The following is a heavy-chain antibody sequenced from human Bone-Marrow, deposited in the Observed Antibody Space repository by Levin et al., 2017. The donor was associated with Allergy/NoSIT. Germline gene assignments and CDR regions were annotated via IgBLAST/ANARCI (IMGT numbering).Heavy chain of an antibody. J-gene: IGHJ6*02. Sequence: KISCKASGGTFISYAISWVRQAPGQGLEWMGGITPISGTTHYAKKFQARVTITADKSTDTAYMELTTLTSEDTAVYYCARGLDNFYYYGMDVWGQGTTVTASS. CDR1: GGTFISYA. CDR2: ITPISGTT. V-gene: IGHV1-69*06. CDR3: ARGLDNFYYYGMDV. D-gene: IGHD5-24*01.